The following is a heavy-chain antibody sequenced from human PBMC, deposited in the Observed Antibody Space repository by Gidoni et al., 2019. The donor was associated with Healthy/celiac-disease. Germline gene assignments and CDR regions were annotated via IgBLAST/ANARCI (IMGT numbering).Heavy chain of an antibody. CDR2: IYPGDSDT. CDR3: ARRDCSGGSCYAPFDY. Sequence: EVQLVQSGAEVKKPGESLKISCKGSGYSFTRYWTGWVRQMPGKGLEWMGIIYPGDSDTRYSPSFQGQVTISADKSISTAYLQWSSLKASDTAMYYCARRDCSGGSCYAPFDYWGQGTLVTVSS. D-gene: IGHD2-15*01. V-gene: IGHV5-51*01. J-gene: IGHJ4*02. CDR1: GYSFTRYW.